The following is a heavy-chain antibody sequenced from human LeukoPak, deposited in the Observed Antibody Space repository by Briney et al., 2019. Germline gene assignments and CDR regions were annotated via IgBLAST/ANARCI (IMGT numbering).Heavy chain of an antibody. V-gene: IGHV4-34*01. D-gene: IGHD3-9*01. CDR3: ARGPNIDYDILTGYYYFDC. CDR2: ISHSGST. J-gene: IGHJ4*02. Sequence: SEKLSLTCAVHGGSFSGYYWGWLRQSPGKGLEWIGEISHSGSTNYSPSLRRRVTIPVDRSKTQYSLKLRSVTPADTAVYYCARGPNIDYDILTGYYYFDCWGQGTLVTVSS. CDR1: GGSFSGYY.